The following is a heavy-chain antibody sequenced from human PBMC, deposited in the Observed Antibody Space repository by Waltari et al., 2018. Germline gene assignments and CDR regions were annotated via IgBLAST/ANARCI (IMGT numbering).Heavy chain of an antibody. V-gene: IGHV3-23*01. CDR2: ISGSGGST. J-gene: IGHJ4*02. CDR1: GFTFSSYA. Sequence: EVQLLESGGGLVQPGGSLRLSCAASGFTFSSYAMSWVRQAPGEGRECVSAISGSGGSTYYADSVKCRFTISRDNSKNTLYLQMNSLRAEDTAVYYCAKRGDFPDYWGQGTLVTVSS. D-gene: IGHD3-16*01. CDR3: AKRGDFPDY.